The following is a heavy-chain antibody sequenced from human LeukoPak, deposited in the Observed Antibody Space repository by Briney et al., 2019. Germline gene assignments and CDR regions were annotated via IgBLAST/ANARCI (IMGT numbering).Heavy chain of an antibody. D-gene: IGHD2-2*01. CDR2: MNPNSGNT. Sequence: ASVKVSCKASGYTFTSYDINWVRQATGQGLEWMGWMNPNSGNTGYAQKFQGRVTMTRNTSISTAYMELSSLRSEDTAVYCCAVDCSSTSCSRYMDVWGKGTTVTISS. CDR3: AVDCSSTSCSRYMDV. CDR1: GYTFTSYD. J-gene: IGHJ6*03. V-gene: IGHV1-8*01.